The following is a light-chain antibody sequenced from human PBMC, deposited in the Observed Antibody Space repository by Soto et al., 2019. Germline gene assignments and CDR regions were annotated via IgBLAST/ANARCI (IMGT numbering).Light chain of an antibody. CDR1: SSDVCGYNY. J-gene: IGLJ1*01. CDR2: DVT. CDR3: RSYGGSVSFV. Sequence: QSALTQPRSVSGSPGQSVTISCTGTSSDVCGYNYVSWYQQHNSKAPKLIIYDVTKRPSGVPDRFSGSKSGNTAPLTISGLQDEEEAEYYCRSYGGSVSFVFGTGTKLTVL. V-gene: IGLV2-11*01.